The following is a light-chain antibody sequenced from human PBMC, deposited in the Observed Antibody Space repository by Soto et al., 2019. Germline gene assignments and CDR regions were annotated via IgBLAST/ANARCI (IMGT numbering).Light chain of an antibody. V-gene: IGKV3-11*01. CDR1: QSVGTY. J-gene: IGKJ3*01. CDR3: QQRSNWPPS. Sequence: EIVLTQSPATLSLSPGERVTLSCRASQSVGTYLAWYQQKRGQAPRLLIYDVSSRATGIPARFSGSGSGTDFTLTISSLEPEDFAVYYCQQRSNWPPSFGPGTKVDIK. CDR2: DVS.